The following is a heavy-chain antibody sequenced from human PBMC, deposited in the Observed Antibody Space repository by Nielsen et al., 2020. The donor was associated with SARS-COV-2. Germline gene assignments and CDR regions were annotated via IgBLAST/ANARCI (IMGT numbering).Heavy chain of an antibody. Sequence: SETLSLTCTVSGGFISSGGYYWSWIRQHPGKGLEWIGYIYYSGSTYYNPSLKSRVTISVDTSKNQFSLKLSSVTAADTAVYYCARDYGSGSYLRSYYGMDVWGQGTTVTVSS. V-gene: IGHV4-31*03. CDR2: IYYSGST. J-gene: IGHJ6*02. CDR3: ARDYGSGSYLRSYYGMDV. D-gene: IGHD3-10*01. CDR1: GGFISSGGYY.